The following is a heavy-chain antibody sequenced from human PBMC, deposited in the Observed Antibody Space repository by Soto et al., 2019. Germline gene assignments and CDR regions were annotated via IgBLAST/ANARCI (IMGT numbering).Heavy chain of an antibody. V-gene: IGHV1-3*01. CDR3: ARSPYSGSYYGPYDF. J-gene: IGHJ4*02. Sequence: EASVKVSCKTSGYTFTHYAIHWVRQAPGQSLEWMGWINAGHGTTQYSPKFQGRASITRDTSATTASMELNNLRYEDTAVYFCARSPYSGSYYGPYDFWGQGALVTVYS. CDR2: INAGHGTT. CDR1: GYTFTHYA. D-gene: IGHD1-26*01.